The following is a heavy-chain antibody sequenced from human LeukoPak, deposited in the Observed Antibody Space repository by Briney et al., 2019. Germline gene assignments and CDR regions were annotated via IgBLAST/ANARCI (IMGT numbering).Heavy chain of an antibody. V-gene: IGHV1-46*01. Sequence: ASVKVSCKASGYTFTSYYIHWVRQAPGQGLEWTGIINPSGGSTSYAQKFQGRVTMTRDMSTSTVYMELSSLRSEDTGVYYCARNDKAAGSDAFDIWGQGTMVTVSS. D-gene: IGHD6-13*01. CDR2: INPSGGST. CDR1: GYTFTSYY. CDR3: ARNDKAAGSDAFDI. J-gene: IGHJ3*02.